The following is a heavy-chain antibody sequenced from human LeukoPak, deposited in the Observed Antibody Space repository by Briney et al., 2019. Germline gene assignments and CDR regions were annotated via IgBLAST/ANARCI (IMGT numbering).Heavy chain of an antibody. J-gene: IGHJ6*03. V-gene: IGHV3-23*01. CDR1: GFTYSSHA. CDR2: LSGSGGTT. D-gene: IGHD4-17*01. CDR3: AKGGSTSRVTTSRVVFGYYYYLDV. Sequence: PGGSLRLSCAASGFTYSSHAMSWVRQAPGKGLEWVSSLSGSGGTTYHADSVEGRFSISRDNSKNTLYLQLTSLRAEDTAVYYCAKGGSTSRVTTSRVVFGYYYYLDVWGKGTPVTVSS.